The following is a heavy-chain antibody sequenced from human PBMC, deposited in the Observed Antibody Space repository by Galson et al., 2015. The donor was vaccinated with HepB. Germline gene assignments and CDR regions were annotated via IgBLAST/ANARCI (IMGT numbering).Heavy chain of an antibody. V-gene: IGHV3-23*01. D-gene: IGHD3-22*01. CDR1: GFTFRNNA. CDR3: AKDQAPFSSGWNFFDY. Sequence: SLRLSCAASGFTFRNNAMSWVRQAPGKGLEWISSIYGNSDATYYADSVKGRFTVSRDNSKNTLYLEMNSLRAEDTAVYCCAKDQAPFSSGWNFFDYWGQGTLVTVSS. J-gene: IGHJ4*02. CDR2: IYGNSDAT.